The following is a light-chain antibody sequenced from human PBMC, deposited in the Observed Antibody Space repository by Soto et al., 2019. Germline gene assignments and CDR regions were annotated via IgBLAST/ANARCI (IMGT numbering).Light chain of an antibody. J-gene: IGKJ5*01. CDR1: QDISTW. V-gene: IGKV1-12*01. CDR2: AAS. Sequence: DIQMTQSPSSVSASVGDRVTITCRASQDISTWLAWYQQKPGKAPKLLIYAASSLSSGVPSRFSGSGSGTDFTLTISSLQPEDFATYYCQQADSLPLVTFGQGTRLDLK. CDR3: QQADSLPLVT.